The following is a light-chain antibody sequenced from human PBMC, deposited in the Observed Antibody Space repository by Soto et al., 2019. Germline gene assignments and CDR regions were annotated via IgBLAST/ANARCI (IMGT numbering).Light chain of an antibody. CDR1: QSVSSIY. Sequence: EIVLTQSPGTLSLSPGERATLSCRASQSVSSIYLAWYQQKPGQAPRLLIYGASSRATGIPDRFSGSGSGTDFTLTISRLEPEDFAMYYCQQFYGSSYTFGQGTKLEIK. V-gene: IGKV3-20*01. J-gene: IGKJ2*01. CDR2: GAS. CDR3: QQFYGSSYT.